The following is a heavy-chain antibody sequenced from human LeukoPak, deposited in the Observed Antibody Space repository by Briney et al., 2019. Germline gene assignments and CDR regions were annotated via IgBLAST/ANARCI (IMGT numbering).Heavy chain of an antibody. Sequence: PGGSLRLSCAASGFTFSSYAMSWVRQAPGKGLEWVSAISGSGGSTYYADSVKGRFTISRDNSKNTLYLQMNSLRAEDTAVYYCAKGSAGYSSSWSNWFDPWGQGTLVTVSS. D-gene: IGHD6-13*01. V-gene: IGHV3-23*01. CDR3: AKGSAGYSSSWSNWFDP. CDR1: GFTFSSYA. J-gene: IGHJ5*02. CDR2: ISGSGGST.